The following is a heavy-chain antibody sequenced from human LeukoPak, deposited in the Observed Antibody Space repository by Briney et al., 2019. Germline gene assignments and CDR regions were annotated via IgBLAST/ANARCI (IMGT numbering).Heavy chain of an antibody. CDR1: GFTFSSYS. CDR2: ISSSSSTI. Sequence: GGSLRLSCAASGFTFSSYSMNWVRQAPGKGLEWVSYISSSSSTIYYADSVKGRFTISRDNAKNSLYLQMNSLRAEDTAVYYCARFDYDILTGYQSYYYGMDVWGQGTTVTVSS. V-gene: IGHV3-48*04. D-gene: IGHD3-9*01. CDR3: ARFDYDILTGYQSYYYGMDV. J-gene: IGHJ6*02.